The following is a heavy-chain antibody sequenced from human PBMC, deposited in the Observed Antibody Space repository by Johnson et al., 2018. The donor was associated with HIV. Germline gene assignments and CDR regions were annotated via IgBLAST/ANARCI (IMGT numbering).Heavy chain of an antibody. Sequence: VQLVESGGGVVQPGRSLRLSCAASGFTFNNAWMSWVRQAPGKGLEWVGRIKSKTAGGTTDYAAPVKGRFTISRDNAKNTLYLQMNSLRAEDTAVYYCARETGDPVVPAARDAFDIWGQGTMVTVSS. CDR1: GFTFNNAW. V-gene: IGHV3-15*01. CDR2: IKSKTAGGTT. CDR3: ARETGDPVVPAARDAFDI. J-gene: IGHJ3*02. D-gene: IGHD2-2*01.